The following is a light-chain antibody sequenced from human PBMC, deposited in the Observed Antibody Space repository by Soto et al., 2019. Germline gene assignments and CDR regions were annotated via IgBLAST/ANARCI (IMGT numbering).Light chain of an antibody. Sequence: EIVLTQSPATLSLSPGERATLSCRASQSVSSYLAWYRQKPGQAPRLLIYDASNRATDIPARFSGSGSGTDFTLTISSLESEDFAVYYCQQRGKWPRTFGQGTKLEIK. CDR1: QSVSSY. J-gene: IGKJ2*01. CDR3: QQRGKWPRT. CDR2: DAS. V-gene: IGKV3-11*01.